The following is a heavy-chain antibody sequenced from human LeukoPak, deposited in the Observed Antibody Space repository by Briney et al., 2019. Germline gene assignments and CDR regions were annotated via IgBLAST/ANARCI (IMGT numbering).Heavy chain of an antibody. V-gene: IGHV4-34*01. D-gene: IGHD2-2*01. CDR2: INHSGST. J-gene: IGHJ4*02. Sequence: SETLSLTCAVYGGSFSGYYWSWLRQPPGKGLEWIGEINHSGSTNYNPSLKSRVTISVDTSKNQFSLKLSSVTAADTAVYYCAKELGVVPAAQPFDYWGQGTLVTVSS. CDR1: GGSFSGYY. CDR3: AKELGVVPAAQPFDY.